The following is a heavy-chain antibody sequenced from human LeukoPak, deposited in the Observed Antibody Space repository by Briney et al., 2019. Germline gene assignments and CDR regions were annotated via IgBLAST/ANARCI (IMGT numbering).Heavy chain of an antibody. J-gene: IGHJ4*02. CDR3: ARRGYNYGYYYFDY. CDR2: IYYSGST. V-gene: IGHV4-59*08. D-gene: IGHD5-18*01. Sequence: PSETLSLTCTVSGGSISSYYWSWIRQPPGKGLEWIGYIYYSGSTNYNPSHKSRVTISVDTSKNQFSLKLNSVTAADTAVYYCARRGYNYGYYYFDYWGQGTLVTVSS. CDR1: GGSISSYY.